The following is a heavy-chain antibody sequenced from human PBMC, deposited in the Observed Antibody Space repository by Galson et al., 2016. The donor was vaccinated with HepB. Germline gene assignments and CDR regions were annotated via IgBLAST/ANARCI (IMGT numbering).Heavy chain of an antibody. CDR1: GGFISSNNYH. D-gene: IGHD3-16*01. Sequence: SETLSLTCSVSGGFISSNNYHWGWVRQPPGKGLEWIGNITYGGSTLYNPSLEGRVTISLDASNNQFSLKVNSVTATDTAVYFCAKWVSFGHSDVWGKGTTGTVSS. CDR2: ITYGGST. J-gene: IGHJ6*04. CDR3: AKWVSFGHSDV. V-gene: IGHV4-39*01.